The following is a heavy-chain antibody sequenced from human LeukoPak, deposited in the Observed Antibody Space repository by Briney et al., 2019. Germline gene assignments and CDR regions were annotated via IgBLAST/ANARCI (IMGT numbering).Heavy chain of an antibody. D-gene: IGHD6-6*01. CDR2: ISHDGSVQ. V-gene: IGHV3-30*18. J-gene: IGHJ4*02. Sequence: PGGSLRLSCAASGFIFGSYGMHWVRQAPGEGLEWVAVISHDGSVQKYGDSVKGRFTISRDNSKNTVHLQMNSLRAEDTALYYCAKEQTPYSSSSDDYWGQGTLVTVSS. CDR1: GFIFGSYG. CDR3: AKEQTPYSSSSDDY.